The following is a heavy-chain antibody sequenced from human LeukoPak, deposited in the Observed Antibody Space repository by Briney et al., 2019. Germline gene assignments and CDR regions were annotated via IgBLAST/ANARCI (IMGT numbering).Heavy chain of an antibody. J-gene: IGHJ4*02. CDR1: GFTFSSYA. Sequence: GGSLRLSCAASGFTFSSYAMSWVRQAPGKGLEWVSAISGSGGSTYYADSVKGRFTISRDNSKNTLYLQMNSLRAEDTAVYYCAKVGLGNYDSSGYYYQPFDYWGQGTLVTVSS. V-gene: IGHV3-23*01. D-gene: IGHD3-22*01. CDR3: AKVGLGNYDSSGYYYQPFDY. CDR2: ISGSGGST.